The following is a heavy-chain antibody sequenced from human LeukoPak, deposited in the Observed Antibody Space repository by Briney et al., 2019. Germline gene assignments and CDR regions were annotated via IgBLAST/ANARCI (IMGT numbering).Heavy chain of an antibody. V-gene: IGHV1-69*13. Sequence: GASVKVSCKASGGTFSSYAISWVRQAPRQGLEWMGGIIPIFGTANYAQKFQGRVTITADESTSTAYMELSSLRSEDTAVYYCAREWAPQLLPFYYYYGMDVWGQGTTVTVSS. CDR1: GGTFSSYA. CDR3: AREWAPQLLPFYYYYGMDV. D-gene: IGHD2-2*01. J-gene: IGHJ6*02. CDR2: IIPIFGTA.